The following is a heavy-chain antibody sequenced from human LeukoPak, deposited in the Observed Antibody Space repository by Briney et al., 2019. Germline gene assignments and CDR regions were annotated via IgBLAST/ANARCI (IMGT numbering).Heavy chain of an antibody. Sequence: ASVKVSCKASGYTFTSYDINWVRQATGQGLEWMGWMNRNSGNTGYAQKYQGRVTITRNTSISTAYMELSSLRSEGTAVYYCARGYSNYFDYWGQGTLVTVSS. V-gene: IGHV1-8*03. D-gene: IGHD4-11*01. CDR3: ARGYSNYFDY. CDR2: MNRNSGNT. CDR1: GYTFTSYD. J-gene: IGHJ4*02.